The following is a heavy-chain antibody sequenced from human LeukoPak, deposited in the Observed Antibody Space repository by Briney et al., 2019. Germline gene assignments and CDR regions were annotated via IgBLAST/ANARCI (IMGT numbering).Heavy chain of an antibody. V-gene: IGHV1-8*01. J-gene: IGHJ4*02. CDR3: ARYHPDTADDY. CDR1: GYTFTSYD. Sequence: RASVKVSCKASGYTFTSYDINWVRQATGQGLEWMGWMNPNSGNTGYAQKFQGRVTMTRDTSISTAYMELSRLRSDDTAVYYCARYHPDTADDYWGQGTLVTVSS. CDR2: MNPNSGNT. D-gene: IGHD5-18*01.